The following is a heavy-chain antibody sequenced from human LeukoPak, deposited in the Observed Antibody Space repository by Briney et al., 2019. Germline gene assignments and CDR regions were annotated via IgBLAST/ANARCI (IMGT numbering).Heavy chain of an antibody. D-gene: IGHD3-22*01. CDR1: GYTFTGYY. CDR2: INPNSGGT. V-gene: IGHV1-2*02. Sequence: ASVKVSCKASGYTFTGYYMHWVRQAPGQGLEWMGWINPNSGGTNYAQKFQGRVTMTRDTSISTAYMELSRLRSDDTAVYYCARLNYYDSSGYYPKGYFDYWGQGTLVTVSS. J-gene: IGHJ4*02. CDR3: ARLNYYDSSGYYPKGYFDY.